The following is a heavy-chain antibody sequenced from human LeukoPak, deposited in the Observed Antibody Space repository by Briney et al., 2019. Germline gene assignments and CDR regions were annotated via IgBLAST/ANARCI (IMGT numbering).Heavy chain of an antibody. CDR2: ISYDGSNK. Sequence: PGRSLRLSCAASGFTFSSYGMHWVRQAPGKGLEWVAVISYDGSNKYYADSVKGRLTISRDNSKNTLYLQMNSLRAEDTAVYYCAKLGYYDILGISLPWDQGTLVTVSS. CDR1: GFTFSSYG. CDR3: AKLGYYDILGISLP. J-gene: IGHJ5*02. V-gene: IGHV3-30*18. D-gene: IGHD3-9*01.